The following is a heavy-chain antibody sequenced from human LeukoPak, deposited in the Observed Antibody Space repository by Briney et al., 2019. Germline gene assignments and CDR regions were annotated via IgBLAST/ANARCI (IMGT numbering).Heavy chain of an antibody. CDR3: ARDPAEWELLLDY. V-gene: IGHV3-66*01. Sequence: PGGSLRLSCAASGFIVSGDFMSWVRQAPGKGLEWVSVIYSDGSTYYADSVKGRFTISRDNARNSVYLQMNSLRVEDTAVYYCARDPAEWELLLDYWGQGTLVTVSS. J-gene: IGHJ4*02. D-gene: IGHD1-26*01. CDR2: IYSDGST. CDR1: GFIVSGDF.